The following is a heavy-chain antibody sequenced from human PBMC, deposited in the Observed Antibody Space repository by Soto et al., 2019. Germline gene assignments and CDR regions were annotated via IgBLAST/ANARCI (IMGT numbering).Heavy chain of an antibody. CDR1: GGSFSGYY. V-gene: IGHV4-59*08. CDR2: IHYSGIT. Sequence: SETLSLTCAVYGGSFSGYYWSWFRQPPGKSLEWLGYIHYSGITNYNPSLKSRVTISVDTSKKQFSLILSSVTAADTAVYHCARRPDYYYSIDVWGKGTTVTVS. J-gene: IGHJ6*03. CDR3: ARRPDYYYSIDV.